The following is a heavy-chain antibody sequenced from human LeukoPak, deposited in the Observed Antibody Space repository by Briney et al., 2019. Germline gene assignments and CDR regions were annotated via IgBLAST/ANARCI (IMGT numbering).Heavy chain of an antibody. J-gene: IGHJ3*02. V-gene: IGHV1-46*01. Sequence: ASVMVSCKASGYTFTTYYMHWVRQAPGQGLEWMGIIYPSGGSTSYAQKFQGRVTMTRDTSTSTVYMELSSLRSEDTAVYYCARDPWGRGYCSTTSCQNLGGNDAFDIWGQGTMVTVSS. CDR3: ARDPWGRGYCSTTSCQNLGGNDAFDI. D-gene: IGHD2-2*01. CDR2: IYPSGGST. CDR1: GYTFTTYY.